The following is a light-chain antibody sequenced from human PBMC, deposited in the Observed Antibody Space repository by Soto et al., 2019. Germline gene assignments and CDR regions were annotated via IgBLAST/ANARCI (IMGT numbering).Light chain of an antibody. CDR2: SNT. Sequence: QAVVTQPPSASGTPGQWVTISCSGSRSNIGSNYVYWYQQLPGTAPKLLIYSNTQRPSGVPDRFSGSKSDTSASLAISGLRSEDEADYYCAAWDDSLSGPVFGGGTKLTVL. CDR3: AAWDDSLSGPV. J-gene: IGLJ3*02. V-gene: IGLV1-47*02. CDR1: RSNIGSNY.